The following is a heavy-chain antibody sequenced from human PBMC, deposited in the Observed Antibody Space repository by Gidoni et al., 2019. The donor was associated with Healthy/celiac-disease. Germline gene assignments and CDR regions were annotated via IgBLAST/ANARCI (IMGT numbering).Heavy chain of an antibody. CDR3: ARRGNAGAWFDP. J-gene: IGHJ5*02. V-gene: IGHV3-48*02. Sequence: EVQLVESGGGLVQPGGSLRLSCAASGFTFSTYSLNWVRQAPGKGLEWVSYISSSSSSIHYADSVKGRFTISRDNAKNSLYLQMNSLRDEDTAVYYCARRGNAGAWFDPWGQGTLVTVSS. CDR2: ISSSSSSI. D-gene: IGHD1-1*01. CDR1: GFTFSTYS.